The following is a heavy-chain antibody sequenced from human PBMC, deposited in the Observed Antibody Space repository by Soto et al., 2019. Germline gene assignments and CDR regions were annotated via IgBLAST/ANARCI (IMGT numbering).Heavy chain of an antibody. J-gene: IGHJ4*02. CDR1: GFTFSSYG. Sequence: EVQLVESGGDLVQPGGSLRLSCAASGFTFSSYGMNWVRQAPGKGLEWASYISSSGSTRYFADSVKGRFTISRDNAKNSLYLQMNSLRAEDTAVYYCARGYGGNSRYYFDYWGQGTLVTVSS. CDR2: ISSSGSTR. V-gene: IGHV3-48*03. D-gene: IGHD2-21*02. CDR3: ARGYGGNSRYYFDY.